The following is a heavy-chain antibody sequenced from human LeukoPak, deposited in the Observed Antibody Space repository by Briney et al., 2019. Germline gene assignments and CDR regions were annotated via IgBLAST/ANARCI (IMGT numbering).Heavy chain of an antibody. CDR2: FSGSGGST. CDR3: AKARDGYNLFDY. Sequence: GGSLRLSCAASGFTFSSYAMSWVRQAPGKGLECISGFSGSGGSTYYADSVKGRFTISRENSKNTLYLQMNSLRAEDTAVYYCAKARDGYNLFDYWGQGTLVTVSS. J-gene: IGHJ4*02. V-gene: IGHV3-23*01. D-gene: IGHD5-24*01. CDR1: GFTFSSYA.